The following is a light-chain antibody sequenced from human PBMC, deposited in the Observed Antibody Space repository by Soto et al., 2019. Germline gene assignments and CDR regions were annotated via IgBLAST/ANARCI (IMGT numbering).Light chain of an antibody. J-gene: IGKJ2*01. CDR3: QQYGNSPYT. V-gene: IGKV3-20*01. Sequence: EIVLTQSPATLSLSPGERATLSCRASQSVITYLAWYQQKPGQAPRLLIYGASSRATGIPDRFSGSGSGTDFTLTISRLEPEDFAVYYCQQYGNSPYTFGQGTKLEIK. CDR2: GAS. CDR1: QSVITY.